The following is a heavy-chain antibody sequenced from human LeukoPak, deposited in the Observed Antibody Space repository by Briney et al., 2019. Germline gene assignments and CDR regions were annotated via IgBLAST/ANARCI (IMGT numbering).Heavy chain of an antibody. CDR2: INPNGGGA. Sequence: ASVKVSCKASGYTFTSYWMHWVRQAPGQGLEWMGIINPNGGGATYAQKFQGRVTMTRDTSTTTIYMELSSLRSEDTAVYYCAADLSIDSSGYWRWGQGTLVTVSS. CDR3: AADLSIDSSGYWR. D-gene: IGHD3-22*01. V-gene: IGHV1-46*01. CDR1: GYTFTSYW. J-gene: IGHJ4*02.